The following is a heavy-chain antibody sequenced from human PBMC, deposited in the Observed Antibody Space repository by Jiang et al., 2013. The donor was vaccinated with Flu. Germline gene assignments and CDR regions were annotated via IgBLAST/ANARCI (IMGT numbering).Heavy chain of an antibody. CDR3: ARPGGGIAVAGLDY. J-gene: IGHJ4*02. V-gene: IGHV1-8*01. Sequence: SCKASGYTFTSYDINWVRQATGQGLEWMGWMNPNSGNTGYAQKFQGRVTMTRNTSISTAYMELSSLRSEDTAVYYCARPGGGIAVAGLDYWGQGTLVTVSS. CDR2: MNPNSGNT. CDR1: GYTFTSYD. D-gene: IGHD6-19*01.